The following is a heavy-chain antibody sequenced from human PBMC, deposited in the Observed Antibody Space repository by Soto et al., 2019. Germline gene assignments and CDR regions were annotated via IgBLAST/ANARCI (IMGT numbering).Heavy chain of an antibody. D-gene: IGHD7-27*01. CDR3: ARRWGFYGNVYWYFDL. CDR2: IIPIFGTA. J-gene: IGHJ2*01. V-gene: IGHV1-69*12. CDR1: GGTFSSYA. Sequence: QVPLVQSGAELKKPGSSVKVSCQASGGTFSSYAISWVRQAPGQGLEWMGGIIPIFGTANYAQKFQGRVTNKADESTSKAYMELSSRRSVDTCGYYCARRWGFYGNVYWYFDLWCRGTLVTGSS.